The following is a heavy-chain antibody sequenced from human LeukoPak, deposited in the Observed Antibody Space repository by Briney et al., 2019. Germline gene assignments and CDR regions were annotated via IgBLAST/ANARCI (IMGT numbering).Heavy chain of an antibody. J-gene: IGHJ4*02. CDR1: GFTFSSYS. CDR3: ARDHYDFWSGYQPLGY. D-gene: IGHD3-3*01. V-gene: IGHV3-21*01. Sequence: PGGSLRLSCAASGFTFSSYSMNRVRQAPGKGLEWVSSISSSSSYIYYADSVKGRFTISRDNAKNSLYLQMNSLRAEDTAVYYCARDHYDFWSGYQPLGYWGQGTLVTVSS. CDR2: ISSSSSYI.